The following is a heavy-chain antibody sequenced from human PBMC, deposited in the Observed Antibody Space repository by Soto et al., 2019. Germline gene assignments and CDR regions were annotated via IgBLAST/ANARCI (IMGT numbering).Heavy chain of an antibody. Sequence: QVQLVESGGGLVNPGGSLRLSCAASGFSFSLRYMSWIRQAPGRGLEWVSYISPGGDNIHYADFVKGRFTISRDNPKDSLYLQMNSLRVEDTAVYYCVTETQWYFYDWGQGTLVTVSS. CDR2: ISPGGDNI. D-gene: IGHD2-8*01. J-gene: IGHJ4*02. CDR3: VTETQWYFYD. CDR1: GFSFSLRY. V-gene: IGHV3-11*01.